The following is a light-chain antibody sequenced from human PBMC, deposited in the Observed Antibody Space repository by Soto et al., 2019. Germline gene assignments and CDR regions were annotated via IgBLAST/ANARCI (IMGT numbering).Light chain of an antibody. Sequence: DIQMTQSPSTLSASVGDRVTITCRASQSISSWLAWYQQKPGKAPKLLIYKASSLESGVPSRFSGSGPGTEFTLTISSLQSDDFATYYCQQYNSYRTFGQGTKVEIK. J-gene: IGKJ1*01. CDR3: QQYNSYRT. CDR2: KAS. V-gene: IGKV1-5*03. CDR1: QSISSW.